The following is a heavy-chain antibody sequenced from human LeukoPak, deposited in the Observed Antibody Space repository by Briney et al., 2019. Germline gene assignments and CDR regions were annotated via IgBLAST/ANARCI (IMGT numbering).Heavy chain of an antibody. CDR1: GFTFGDYA. CDR2: ISGSGDNT. V-gene: IGHV3-23*01. CDR3: AKGSYYDSSGSFYFDY. J-gene: IGHJ4*02. Sequence: GGSLRLSCTASGFTFGDYAMSWVRQAPGKGLEWVSGISGSGDNTYYADSVKGRFTISRDNSKNTLYVQVNSLGTEDTAAYYCAKGSYYDSSGSFYFDYWGQGTLVTVSS. D-gene: IGHD3-22*01.